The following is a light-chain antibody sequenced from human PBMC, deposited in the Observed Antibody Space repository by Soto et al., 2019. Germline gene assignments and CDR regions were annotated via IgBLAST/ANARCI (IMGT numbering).Light chain of an antibody. CDR2: AAS. CDR3: QQTYSAPRT. V-gene: IGKV1-39*01. J-gene: IGKJ4*01. CDR1: QSISNY. Sequence: DMQMTQSPSSLSASVGDRVNITCRASQSISNYLNWYQQKPGRAPKLLIHAASSLQGGVPSRFSGSGFGTDFTLTISSLQPEDFTTYYCQQTYSAPRTFGGGTKVDI.